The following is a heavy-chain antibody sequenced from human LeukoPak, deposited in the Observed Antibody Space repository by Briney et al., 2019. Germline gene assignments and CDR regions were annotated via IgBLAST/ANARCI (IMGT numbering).Heavy chain of an antibody. D-gene: IGHD2-2*01. CDR2: INHSGST. V-gene: IGHV4-34*01. J-gene: IGHJ5*02. CDR3: ARGRIRYCSSTSCSNWFDP. CDR1: GGSFSGYY. Sequence: PSETLSLTCAVYGGSFSGYYWSWIRQPPGKGLGWIGEINHSGSTNYNPSLKSRVTISVDTSKNQFSLKLSSVTAADTAVYYCARGRIRYCSSTSCSNWFDPWGQGTLVTVSS.